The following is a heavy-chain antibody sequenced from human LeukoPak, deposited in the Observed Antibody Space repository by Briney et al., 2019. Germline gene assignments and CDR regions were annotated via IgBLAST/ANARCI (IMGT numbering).Heavy chain of an antibody. CDR2: INHSGST. CDR1: GFTFSSYA. J-gene: IGHJ3*02. D-gene: IGHD3-3*01. Sequence: TGGSLRLSCAASGFTFSSYAMSWIRQPPGKGLEWIGEINHSGSTNYNPSLKSRVTISVDTSKNQFSLKLSSVTAADTAVYYCARSSRNPNQLRFLEYPHYQPVRYAFDIWDQGTMVTVSS. V-gene: IGHV4-34*01. CDR3: ARSSRNPNQLRFLEYPHYQPVRYAFDI.